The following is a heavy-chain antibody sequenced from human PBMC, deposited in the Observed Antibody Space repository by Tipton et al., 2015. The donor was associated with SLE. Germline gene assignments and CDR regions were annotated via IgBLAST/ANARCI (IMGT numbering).Heavy chain of an antibody. J-gene: IGHJ4*02. CDR1: GGSIRNSYYY. D-gene: IGHD2-21*01. CDR3: ARFYCGGDCYPLDD. Sequence: TLSLTCTVSGGSIRNSYYYWGWIRQPPGKGLEWIGSIYYSGSTNYNPSLKSRVTISLDTSKNQFSLRLSSVTAADTAVYYCARFYCGGDCYPLDDWGQGILVIVSS. CDR2: IYYSGST. V-gene: IGHV4-39*07.